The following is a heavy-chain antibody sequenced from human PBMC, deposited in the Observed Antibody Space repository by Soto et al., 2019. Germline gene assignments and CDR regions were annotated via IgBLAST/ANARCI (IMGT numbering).Heavy chain of an antibody. CDR2: ISGSGGST. Sequence: EVQLLESGGGLVQPGGSLRLSCAASGFTFSSYAMSWVRQAPGKGLEWVSAISGSGGSTYFADSVKGRFTISRDNSMNTLYLQMNSLRAEDTAVYYCAKRNWGGGYFDLWGRGTLFTVSS. CDR1: GFTFSSYA. V-gene: IGHV3-23*01. J-gene: IGHJ2*01. CDR3: AKRNWGGGYFDL. D-gene: IGHD7-27*01.